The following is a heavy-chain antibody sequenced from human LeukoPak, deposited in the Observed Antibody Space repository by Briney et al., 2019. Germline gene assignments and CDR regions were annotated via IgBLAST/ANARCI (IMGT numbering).Heavy chain of an antibody. V-gene: IGHV1-18*04. D-gene: IGHD5-18*01. CDR3: AREEDTAMVTIDY. J-gene: IGHJ4*02. CDR1: GYTFTGYY. Sequence: ASVKVSCKASGYTFTGYYMHWVRQAPGQGLEWMGWISAYNGNTNYAQKLQGRVTMTTDTSTSTAYMELRSLRSDDTAVYYCAREEDTAMVTIDYWGQGTLVTVSS. CDR2: ISAYNGNT.